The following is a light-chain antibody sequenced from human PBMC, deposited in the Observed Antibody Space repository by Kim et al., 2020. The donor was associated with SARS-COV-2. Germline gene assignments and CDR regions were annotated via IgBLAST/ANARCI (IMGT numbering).Light chain of an antibody. CDR3: AAWDDSLNAWV. CDR1: SSNVGSNS. CDR2: RSN. J-gene: IGLJ3*02. Sequence: GQRVTISCSGSSSNVGSNSVNWYQQLPGTAPKLLIYRSNQRPSGVPDRFSGSKSGSSASLAISGLQSEDEADYYCAAWDDSLNAWVFGGGTKLTVL. V-gene: IGLV1-44*01.